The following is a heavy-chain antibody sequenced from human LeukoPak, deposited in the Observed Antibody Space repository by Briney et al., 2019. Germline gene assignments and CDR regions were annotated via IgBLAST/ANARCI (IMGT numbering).Heavy chain of an antibody. CDR2: IKEDGSDK. CDR1: GFTFSNYW. V-gene: IGHV3-7*01. Sequence: PGGSLRLSCAASGFTFSNYWMSWVRQAPGKGLEWVASIKEDGSDKYYVDSVKGRFTISRDNAKNSLYLQMDSLRADDTAVYYCAIDTYRFDDYWGQGTLVTVSS. CDR3: AIDTYRFDDY. J-gene: IGHJ4*02.